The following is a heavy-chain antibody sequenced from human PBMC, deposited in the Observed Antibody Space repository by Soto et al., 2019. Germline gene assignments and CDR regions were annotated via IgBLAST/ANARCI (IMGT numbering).Heavy chain of an antibody. CDR3: ARHIVTRELLLDYFDY. CDR2: IYYSGST. J-gene: IGHJ4*02. CDR1: GGSISSSSYY. D-gene: IGHD1-26*01. V-gene: IGHV4-39*01. Sequence: SETLSLTCTVSGGSISSSSYYWGWIRQPPGKGLEWIGSIYYSGSTYYNPSLKSRVTISVDTSKNQFSLKLSSVTAADTAVYYCARHIVTRELLLDYFDYWGQGTLVTVS.